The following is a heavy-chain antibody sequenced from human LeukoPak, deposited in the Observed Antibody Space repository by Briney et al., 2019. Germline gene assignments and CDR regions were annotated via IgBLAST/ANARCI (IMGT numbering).Heavy chain of an antibody. CDR3: AKDTVVGATRFDY. Sequence: GGSLRLSCAASGFTFSSYAMSWVRQAPGKGLEWVSTVSGSGGSTYYTDSVKGRFTISRDNSKHTLYLQMNSLRAEDTAVYYCAKDTVVGATRFDYWGQGTLSPSPQ. J-gene: IGHJ4*02. D-gene: IGHD1-26*01. V-gene: IGHV3-23*01. CDR2: VSGSGGST. CDR1: GFTFSSYA.